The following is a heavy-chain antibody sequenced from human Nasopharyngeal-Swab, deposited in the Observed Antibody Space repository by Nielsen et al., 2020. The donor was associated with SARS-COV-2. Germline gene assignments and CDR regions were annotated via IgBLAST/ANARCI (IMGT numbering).Heavy chain of an antibody. CDR1: GYTFTSYG. V-gene: IGHV1-18*01. Sequence: ASVKVSCKASGYTFTSYGISWVRQAPGQGLEWMGWISAYNGNTNYAQKLQGRVTMTTDTSTSTAYMELRSLRSDDTAVYHCARDSGKMEWPLGDYWGQGTLVTVSS. CDR2: ISAYNGNT. D-gene: IGHD3-3*01. J-gene: IGHJ4*02. CDR3: ARDSGKMEWPLGDY.